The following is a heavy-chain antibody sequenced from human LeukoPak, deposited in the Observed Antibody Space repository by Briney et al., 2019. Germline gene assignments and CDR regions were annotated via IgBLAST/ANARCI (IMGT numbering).Heavy chain of an antibody. V-gene: IGHV3-30*04. CDR3: AKNGDRGAYCTGGTCYPYFYYYMDV. D-gene: IGHD2-15*01. Sequence: GGSLRLSCAASGFTFSSYAMHWVRQAPGKGLEWVAVISYDGGNKYYADSVKGRFTISRDNSKNTLYLQMNSLRAEDTAIYYCAKNGDRGAYCTGGTCYPYFYYYMDVWGKGTTVTI. CDR2: ISYDGGNK. J-gene: IGHJ6*03. CDR1: GFTFSSYA.